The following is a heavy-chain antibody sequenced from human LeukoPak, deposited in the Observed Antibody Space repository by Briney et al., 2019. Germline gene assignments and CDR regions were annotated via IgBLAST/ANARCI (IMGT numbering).Heavy chain of an antibody. Sequence: SETLSLTCTVSGGSISSYYWTWIRQPPGKGLEWIGYIYDSGSTNYNPSLKSRISISVDTSKNQVSLQLSSVTAADTAVYYRAGVLSQWPHEWLAPWRQRPLVTLPS. CDR3: AGVLSQWPHEWLAP. D-gene: IGHD6-19*01. V-gene: IGHV4-59*01. J-gene: IGHJ5*02. CDR1: GGSISSYY. CDR2: IYDSGST.